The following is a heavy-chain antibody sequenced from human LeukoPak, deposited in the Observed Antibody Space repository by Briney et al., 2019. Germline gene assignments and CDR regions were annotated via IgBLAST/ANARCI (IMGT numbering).Heavy chain of an antibody. CDR1: GFNFSNYW. V-gene: IGHV3-15*01. D-gene: IGHD4-17*01. J-gene: IGHJ6*03. CDR2: IKSKTDGGTT. CDR3: VDLGGYGDPNYYMDV. Sequence: PGGSLRLSCVASGFNFSNYWMSWVRQAPGKGLEWVGRIKSKTDGGTTDYAAPVKGRFTISRDDSKNTLYLQMNSLKTEDTAVYYCVDLGGYGDPNYYMDVWGKGTTVTVSS.